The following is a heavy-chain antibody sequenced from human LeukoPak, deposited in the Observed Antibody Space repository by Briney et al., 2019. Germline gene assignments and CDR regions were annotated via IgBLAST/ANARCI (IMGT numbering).Heavy chain of an antibody. CDR3: AGHQLEYSSSSIPFDY. Sequence: SETLSLTCTVSGGSISSYYWSWIRQPPGKGLERIGYIYYSGSTNYNPSLKSRVAISVDTSKNQFSLKLSSVTAADTAVYYCAGHQLEYSSSSIPFDYWGQGTLVTVSS. V-gene: IGHV4-59*08. J-gene: IGHJ4*02. D-gene: IGHD6-6*01. CDR1: GGSISSYY. CDR2: IYYSGST.